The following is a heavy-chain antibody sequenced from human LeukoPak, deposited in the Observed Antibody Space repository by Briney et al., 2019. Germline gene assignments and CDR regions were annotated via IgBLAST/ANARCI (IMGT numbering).Heavy chain of an antibody. CDR1: GGSISSGGYY. J-gene: IGHJ4*02. D-gene: IGHD3-10*01. CDR3: ARVMGDGWFGELFYYFDY. CDR2: IYYSGST. Sequence: SQTLSLTCPVSGGSISSGGYYWSWIRQHPGKGLEWIGYIYYSGSTYYNPSLKSRVTISVDTSKNQFSLKLSSVTAADTAVYYCARVMGDGWFGELFYYFDYWGQGTLVTVSS. V-gene: IGHV4-31*03.